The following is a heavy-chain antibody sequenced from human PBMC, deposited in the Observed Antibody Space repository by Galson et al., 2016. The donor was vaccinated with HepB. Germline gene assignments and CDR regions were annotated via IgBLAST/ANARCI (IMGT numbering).Heavy chain of an antibody. CDR1: GVSITDYY. J-gene: IGHJ3*02. Sequence: SETLSLTCTVSGVSITDYYWNWIRQPPGKGLEWVGYIFHSGSTNHNPSLKSRVTMSLDTSKNQLSLTLSSVTAADTAVDYCARSNYFASDIWGQGTMVTVSS. V-gene: IGHV4-59*01. CDR3: ARSNYFASDI. CDR2: IFHSGST. D-gene: IGHD1-7*01.